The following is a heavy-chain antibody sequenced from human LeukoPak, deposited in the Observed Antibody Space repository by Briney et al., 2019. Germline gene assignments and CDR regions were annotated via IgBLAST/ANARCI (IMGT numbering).Heavy chain of an antibody. V-gene: IGHV4-59*01. Sequence: SETLSLTCTDSGDSISSYYWSWIRQPPGKGLEWIGYIYYSGSTNYNPSLKSRVTISVDTSKNQFSLKLSSVTAADTAVYYCASKVYCSSTSCYGEHWGQGTLVTVSS. CDR3: ASKVYCSSTSCYGEH. CDR2: IYYSGST. J-gene: IGHJ1*01. D-gene: IGHD2-2*01. CDR1: GDSISSYY.